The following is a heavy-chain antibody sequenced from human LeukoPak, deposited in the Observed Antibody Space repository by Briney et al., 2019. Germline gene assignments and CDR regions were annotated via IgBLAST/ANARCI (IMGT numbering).Heavy chain of an antibody. D-gene: IGHD2-15*01. Sequence: GGSLRLSCAASGFTFSSYAMSWVRQASGKGLEWVSTISDSGGSTLYADSVKGRFTISRDNAKNTLYLQMNSLRVEDTAVYYCASRDQSCSGSRCYPIDYWGQGTLVTVSS. CDR3: ASRDQSCSGSRCYPIDY. CDR2: ISDSGGST. J-gene: IGHJ4*02. CDR1: GFTFSSYA. V-gene: IGHV3-23*01.